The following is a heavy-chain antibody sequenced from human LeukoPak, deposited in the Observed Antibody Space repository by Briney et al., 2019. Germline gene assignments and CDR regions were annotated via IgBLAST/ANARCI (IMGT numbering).Heavy chain of an antibody. Sequence: GWSLRLSCAASGFTFSRSAMSWVRQAPGKGLEWVSAISNNGGYTYYADSVQGRFTISRDNSKSTLCLQMNSLRAEDTAVYYCAKDPYRVVVATGNYLDPWGQGTLVTVSS. CDR1: GFTFSRSA. V-gene: IGHV3-23*01. CDR3: AKDPYRVVVATGNYLDP. J-gene: IGHJ5*02. CDR2: ISNNGGYT. D-gene: IGHD2-15*01.